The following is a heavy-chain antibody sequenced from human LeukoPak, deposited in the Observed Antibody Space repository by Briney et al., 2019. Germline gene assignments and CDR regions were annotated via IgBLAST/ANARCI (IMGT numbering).Heavy chain of an antibody. Sequence: SETLSLTCTVSGGSISSYYWSWIRQPPGKGLEWIGYIYYSGSTNYNPSLKSRVTISVDTSKNQFSLKLSSVTAADTAVYYCARRQVGLRRDLWFDPWGQGTLVTVSS. D-gene: IGHD2-15*01. CDR2: IYYSGST. CDR3: ARRQVGLRRDLWFDP. V-gene: IGHV4-59*12. CDR1: GGSISSYY. J-gene: IGHJ5*02.